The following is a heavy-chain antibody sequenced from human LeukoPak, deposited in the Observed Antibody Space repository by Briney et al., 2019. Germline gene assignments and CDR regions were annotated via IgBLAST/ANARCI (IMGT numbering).Heavy chain of an antibody. CDR3: ARRVKGHYFDY. V-gene: IGHV3-7*01. Sequence: GGSLRLSCAASGFTFNSYWMSWVRQAPGKGLEWVANIKQDGSEKYYVDSMKGRFTISRDNSKNSLYLQMNSLRAEDTAVYYCARRVKGHYFDYWGQGTLVTVSS. CDR2: IKQDGSEK. CDR1: GFTFNSYW. J-gene: IGHJ4*02.